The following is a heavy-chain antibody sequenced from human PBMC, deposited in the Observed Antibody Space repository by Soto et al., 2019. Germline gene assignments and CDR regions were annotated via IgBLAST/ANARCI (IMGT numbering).Heavy chain of an antibody. Sequence: NPSETLSLTCVVSGGSFDTYYWNWIRQSPGKGLEWIGESNHRGSNNYSPSLKSRVTISLDTSKNQFSLKLTSVTAADTAVYYCARGGGSDWQVALDMWGQGTMVTVSS. J-gene: IGHJ3*02. CDR1: GGSFDTYY. D-gene: IGHD6-19*01. CDR3: ARGGGSDWQVALDM. CDR2: SNHRGSN. V-gene: IGHV4-34*01.